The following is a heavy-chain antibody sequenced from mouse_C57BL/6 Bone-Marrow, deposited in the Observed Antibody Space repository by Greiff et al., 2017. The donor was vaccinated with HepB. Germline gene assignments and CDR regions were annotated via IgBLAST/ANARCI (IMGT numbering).Heavy chain of an antibody. CDR2: ISSGSSTI. V-gene: IGHV5-17*01. CDR3: ARRGYYGSSPYYAMDY. D-gene: IGHD1-1*01. Sequence: EVKVVESGGGLVKPGGSLKLSCAASGFTFSDYGMHWVRQAPEKGLEWVAYISSGSSTIYYADTVKGRFTISRDNAKNTLCLQMTSLRSEDTAMYYCARRGYYGSSPYYAMDYWGQGTSVTVSS. J-gene: IGHJ4*01. CDR1: GFTFSDYG.